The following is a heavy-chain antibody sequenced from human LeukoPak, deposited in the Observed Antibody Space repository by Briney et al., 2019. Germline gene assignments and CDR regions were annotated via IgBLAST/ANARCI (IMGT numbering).Heavy chain of an antibody. CDR1: GFTFSNYW. Sequence: GGSLRLSCAASGFTFSNYWMSWVRQAPGKGLEWVANIKQDESEKYYVDSVKGRFTISRDNAKNSLYLQMNSLRAEDTAVYYCAKDPLMITEGSWFDPWGQGTLVTVSS. D-gene: IGHD3-16*01. CDR3: AKDPLMITEGSWFDP. CDR2: IKQDESEK. J-gene: IGHJ5*02. V-gene: IGHV3-7*05.